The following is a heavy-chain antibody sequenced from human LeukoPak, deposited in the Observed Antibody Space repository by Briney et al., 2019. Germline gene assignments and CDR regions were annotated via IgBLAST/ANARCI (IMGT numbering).Heavy chain of an antibody. CDR3: AREGTVGYYFDY. CDR1: GFTFSSYE. V-gene: IGHV3-48*03. CDR2: ISSSGRTI. Sequence: GGSLRLSCAASGFTFSSYEMNWVRQAPGKGLEWISYISSSGRTIFYADSVKGRFTISRDNARNSLYLQMNSLRAEDTAVYYCAREGTVGYYFDYWGQGTLVTVSS. D-gene: IGHD1-1*01. J-gene: IGHJ4*02.